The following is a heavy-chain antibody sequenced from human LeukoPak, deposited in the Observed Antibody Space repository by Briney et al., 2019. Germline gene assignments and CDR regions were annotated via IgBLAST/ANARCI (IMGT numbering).Heavy chain of an antibody. CDR2: IWYDGSKT. V-gene: IGHV3-30*02. J-gene: IGHJ5*02. CDR1: GFIFRRNG. Sequence: GGSLRLSCAASGFIFRRNGMHWVRQVPGKGLEWVALIWYDGSKTYYTDSVKGRFTISRDNSKNTVYLEMNSLRTEDTAVYYCARDIQWGWFDPWGQGTLVTVSS. D-gene: IGHD5-24*01. CDR3: ARDIQWGWFDP.